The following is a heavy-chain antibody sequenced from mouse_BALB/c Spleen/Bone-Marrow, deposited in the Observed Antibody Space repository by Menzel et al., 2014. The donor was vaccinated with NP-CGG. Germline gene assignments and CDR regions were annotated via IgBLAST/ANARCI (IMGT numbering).Heavy chain of an antibody. CDR3: ARNFRYDGFAY. Sequence: VQLKESGPELVKPGASVKMSCKASGYTFTSYVMHWVKQKPGQGLEWIGYINPYNDGTKYNEKFKGKATLTSDKSSSTANMEHSSLTAEDSAICDCARNFRYDGFAYWGQGTLVTVSA. J-gene: IGHJ3*01. D-gene: IGHD2-14*01. CDR1: GYTFTSYV. CDR2: INPYNDGT. V-gene: IGHV1-14*01.